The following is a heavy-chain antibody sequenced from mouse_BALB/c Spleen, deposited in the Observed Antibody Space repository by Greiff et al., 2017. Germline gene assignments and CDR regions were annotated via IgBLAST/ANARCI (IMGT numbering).Heavy chain of an antibody. J-gene: IGHJ1*01. CDR2: ISYSGST. CDR3: ARRPSSNWYFDV. V-gene: IGHV3-8*02. Sequence: VQLKESGPSLVKPSQTLSLTCSVTGDSITSGYWNWIRKFPGNKLEYMGYISYSGSTYYNPSLKSRISITRDTSKNQYYLQLNSVTTEDTATYYCARRPSSNWYFDVWGAGTTVTVSS. D-gene: IGHD1-1*01. CDR1: GDSITSGY.